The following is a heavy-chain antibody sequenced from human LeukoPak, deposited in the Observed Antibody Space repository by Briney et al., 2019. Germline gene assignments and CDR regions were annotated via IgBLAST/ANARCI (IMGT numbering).Heavy chain of an antibody. J-gene: IGHJ2*01. Sequence: GGSLRLSCAAAGFTFSRYWMSWVRQATGKGLECVAKIKEDGSEAHYVDSVKGRFTISRDNAKNTLYLQMNSLRAEDMAVYYCARGGWRGLDGYFDLWGRGTLVTVSS. CDR1: GFTFSRYW. CDR3: ARGGWRGLDGYFDL. CDR2: IKEDGSEA. D-gene: IGHD6-19*01. V-gene: IGHV3-7*01.